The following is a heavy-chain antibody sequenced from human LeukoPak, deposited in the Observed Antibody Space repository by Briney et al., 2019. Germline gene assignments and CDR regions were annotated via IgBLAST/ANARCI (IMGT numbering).Heavy chain of an antibody. D-gene: IGHD6-19*01. J-gene: IGHJ4*02. Sequence: ASVKVSCKASGYTFTSYYMHWVRQAPGQGLEWMGIINPSGGSTSYAQKFQGRATMTRDTSTSTVYMELSSLRSEDTAVYYCARGPLLNAIAVAPGRFDYWGQGTLVTVSS. V-gene: IGHV1-46*01. CDR3: ARGPLLNAIAVAPGRFDY. CDR2: INPSGGST. CDR1: GYTFTSYY.